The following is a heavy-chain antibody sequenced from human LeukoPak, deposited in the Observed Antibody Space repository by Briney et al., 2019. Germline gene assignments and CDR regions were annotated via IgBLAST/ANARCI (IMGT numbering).Heavy chain of an antibody. V-gene: IGHV3-66*01. J-gene: IGHJ5*02. CDR1: GFTISNNY. CDR2: IYSGGFT. CDR3: ARDGVEFYNWFDP. Sequence: AGGSLRLSCAASGFTISNNYIRWLRQAPGKGLEWVSHIYSGGFTQFAGSVRGRFTMSRDNAKNTLYLQMNSLRAEDTAVYYCARDGVEFYNWFDPWGQGTLVTVSS. D-gene: IGHD2-21*01.